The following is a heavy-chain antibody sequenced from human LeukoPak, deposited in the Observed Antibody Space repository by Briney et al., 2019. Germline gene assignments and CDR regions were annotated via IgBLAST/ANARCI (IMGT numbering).Heavy chain of an antibody. V-gene: IGHV3-7*01. Sequence: GGSLRLSCAASGFTFSSYWMSWVRQAPGKGLEWVANIKQDGSEKYYVDSVKGRFTISRDNAKNSLYLQMNSLRAEDTAVYYCARASQYYDFWSGPYYYMDVWGKGTTVTVSS. CDR3: ARASQYYDFWSGPYYYMDV. CDR2: IKQDGSEK. CDR1: GFTFSSYW. D-gene: IGHD3-3*01. J-gene: IGHJ6*03.